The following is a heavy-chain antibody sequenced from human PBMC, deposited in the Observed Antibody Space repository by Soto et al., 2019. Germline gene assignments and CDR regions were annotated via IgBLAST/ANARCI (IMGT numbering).Heavy chain of an antibody. D-gene: IGHD6-19*01. Sequence: QVQLVESGGGLVKPGGSLRHSCAGTGFTFSDYYMTWIRQAPGKGLEWVSYISYGSSYTNYADSVKGRFTISRDNAKNPLFLPMTNLSDRATAVYAGVGYPVKSNLSGLEPWGQGTLVTVSS. CDR2: ISYGSSYT. CDR1: GFTFSDYY. V-gene: IGHV3-11*06. CDR3: VGYPVKSNLSGLEP. J-gene: IGHJ5*02.